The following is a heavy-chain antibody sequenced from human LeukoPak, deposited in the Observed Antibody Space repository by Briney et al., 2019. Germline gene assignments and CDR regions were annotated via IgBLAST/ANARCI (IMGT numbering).Heavy chain of an antibody. D-gene: IGHD6-6*01. J-gene: IGHJ4*02. Sequence: PSETLSLTCTVSGGSISNYFWSWIRQPAGKGLEWIGRIYSSGSTDYNPSLKSRVTMSVDTSKNQFSLKLTSVTAADTAVYYCARYSSSSKFDYWDQGTLVTVSS. CDR2: IYSSGST. CDR3: ARYSSSSKFDY. CDR1: GGSISNYF. V-gene: IGHV4-4*07.